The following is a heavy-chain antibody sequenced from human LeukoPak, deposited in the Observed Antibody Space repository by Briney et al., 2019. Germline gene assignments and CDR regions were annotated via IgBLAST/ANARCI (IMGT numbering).Heavy chain of an antibody. J-gene: IGHJ4*02. CDR2: IRYDGSNK. V-gene: IGHV3-30*02. Sequence: GGSLRLSCAASRFTFSSYGMHWVRQAPGKGLEWVAFIRYDGSNKYYADSVKGRFTISRDNSKNTLYQQMNSLRPEDTAVYYCAKDGYEWELLGHFDYWGQGTLVTVSS. CDR3: AKDGYEWELLGHFDY. D-gene: IGHD1-26*01. CDR1: RFTFSSYG.